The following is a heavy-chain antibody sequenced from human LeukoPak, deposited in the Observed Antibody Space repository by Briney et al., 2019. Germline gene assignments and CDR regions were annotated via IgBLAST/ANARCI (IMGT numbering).Heavy chain of an antibody. CDR3: ARSARGNYANWFDP. CDR2: IYSSGST. J-gene: IGHJ5*02. V-gene: IGHV4-4*07. Sequence: SETLSLTCTVSGGSISSYYWGWIRQPAGKGLEWIGRIYSSGSTNYNPSLKSRVTMSVETSKNQFFLKLTSVTAADTAVYYCARSARGNYANWFDPWGQGTLVTVSS. D-gene: IGHD1-26*01. CDR1: GGSISSYY.